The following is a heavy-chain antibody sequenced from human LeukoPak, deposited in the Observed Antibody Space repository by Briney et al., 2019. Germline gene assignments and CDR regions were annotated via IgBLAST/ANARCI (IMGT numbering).Heavy chain of an antibody. D-gene: IGHD2-2*01. CDR1: GYTFTSYY. CDR2: INPSGGST. CDR3: AREGFRVPAAHYGMDV. V-gene: IGHV1-46*01. Sequence: GASVKVSCKASGYTFTSYYMHWVRQAPGQGLEWMGIINPSGGSTSYAQKFQGRVTMTRDTSTSTVYMELSSLGSEDTAVYYCAREGFRVPAAHYGMDVWGQGTTVTVSS. J-gene: IGHJ6*02.